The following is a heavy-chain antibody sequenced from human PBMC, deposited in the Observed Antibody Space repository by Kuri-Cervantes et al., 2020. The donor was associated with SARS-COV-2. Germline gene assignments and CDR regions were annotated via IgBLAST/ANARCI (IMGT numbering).Heavy chain of an antibody. CDR3: ATTVVTPGFDY. Sequence: SLKDFCKAAGYTFTSDSNSWGRQAPGQGLEWMGGIIPILGIANYEQKFEGSVTITANKSTSTAYMELSSLRSADTAVYYCATTVVTPGFDYWGQGTLVTVSS. V-gene: IGHV1-69*10. D-gene: IGHD4-23*01. CDR2: IIPILGIA. J-gene: IGHJ4*02. CDR1: GYTFTSDS.